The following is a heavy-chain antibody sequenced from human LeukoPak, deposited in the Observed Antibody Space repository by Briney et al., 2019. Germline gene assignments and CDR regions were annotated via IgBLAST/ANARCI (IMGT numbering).Heavy chain of an antibody. CDR3: ASRQSCSSTSCEGDYYYYYMDV. V-gene: IGHV1-8*01. CDR1: GYTFNSYD. J-gene: IGHJ6*03. CDR2: MNPNSGNT. D-gene: IGHD2-2*01. Sequence: GASVKVSCKASGYTFNSYDINWVRQATGQGLEWMGWMNPNSGNTGYAQKFQGRVTMTRNTSISTAYMELSSLRSEDTAVYYCASRQSCSSTSCEGDYYYYYMDVWGKGTTVTVSS.